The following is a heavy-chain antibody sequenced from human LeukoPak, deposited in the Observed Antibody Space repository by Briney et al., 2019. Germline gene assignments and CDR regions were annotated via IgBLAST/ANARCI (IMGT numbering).Heavy chain of an antibody. V-gene: IGHV4-39*07. CDR3: ARGGYYDSSGYIIGVFDY. J-gene: IGHJ4*02. Sequence: PSETLSLTCTVSGGSISSSSYYWGWIRQPPGKGLEWIGSIYYSGSTYYNPSLKSRVTISVDTSKNQFSLKLSSVTAADTAVYYCARGGYYDSSGYIIGVFDYWGQGTLVTVPS. CDR2: IYYSGST. D-gene: IGHD3-22*01. CDR1: GGSISSSSYY.